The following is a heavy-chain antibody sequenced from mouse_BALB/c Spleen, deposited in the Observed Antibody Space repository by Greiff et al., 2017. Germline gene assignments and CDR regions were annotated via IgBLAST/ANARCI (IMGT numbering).Heavy chain of an antibody. CDR2: ISDGGSYT. D-gene: IGHD2-3*01. Sequence: EVQVVESGGGLVKPGGSLKLSCAASGFTFSDYYMYWVRQTPEKRLEWVATISDGGSYTYYPDSVKGRFTISRDNAKNNLYLQMSSLKSEDTAMYYCARDDDGSFAYWGQGTLVTVSA. V-gene: IGHV5-4*02. CDR1: GFTFSDYY. J-gene: IGHJ3*01. CDR3: ARDDDGSFAY.